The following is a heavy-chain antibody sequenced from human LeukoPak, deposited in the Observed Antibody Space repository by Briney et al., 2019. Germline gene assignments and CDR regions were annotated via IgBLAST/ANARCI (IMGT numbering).Heavy chain of an antibody. J-gene: IGHJ3*02. CDR1: GFSFSNYA. D-gene: IGHD6-19*01. CDR3: VKDGGAGTDAFDI. V-gene: IGHV3-64D*06. CDR2: ISSNGGST. Sequence: PGGSLRLSCSASGFSFSNYAMHWVRQAPGKGLEYVSVISSNGGSTYYADSVKGRFTISRDNSKNTLYLQMSSLRAEDTAVYYCVKDGGAGTDAFDIWGQGTMVTVSS.